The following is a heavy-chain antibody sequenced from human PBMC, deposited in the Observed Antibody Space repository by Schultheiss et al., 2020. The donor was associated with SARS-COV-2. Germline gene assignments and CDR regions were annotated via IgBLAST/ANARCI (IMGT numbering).Heavy chain of an antibody. Sequence: GGSLRLSCAVSGFTSSSYAMHWVRQAPGKGLEWVALISHDGGSVNYADSVKGRFTISRDNAKNSLYLQMNSLRAEDTAVYYCAKDLVVVVPEEYYFDYWGQGTLVTVSS. CDR2: ISHDGGSV. CDR3: AKDLVVVVPEEYYFDY. V-gene: IGHV3-30-3*01. D-gene: IGHD2-15*01. CDR1: GFTSSSYA. J-gene: IGHJ4*02.